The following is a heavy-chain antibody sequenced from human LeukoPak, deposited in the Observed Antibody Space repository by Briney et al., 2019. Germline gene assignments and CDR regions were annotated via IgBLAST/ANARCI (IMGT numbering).Heavy chain of an antibody. CDR3: ARDYDILTGLPYYYYGMDV. J-gene: IGHJ6*02. V-gene: IGHV1-18*01. CDR1: GYTFTSYG. D-gene: IGHD3-9*01. CDR2: ISAYNGNT. Sequence: GASVKVSCKASGYTFTSYGISWVRQAPGQGLEWMGCISAYNGNTNYAQKLQGRVTMTTDTSTSTAYMELRSLRSDDTAVYYCARDYDILTGLPYYYYGMDVWGQGTTVTVSS.